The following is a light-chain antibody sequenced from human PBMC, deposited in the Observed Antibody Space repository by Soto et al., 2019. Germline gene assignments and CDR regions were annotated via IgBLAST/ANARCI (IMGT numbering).Light chain of an antibody. V-gene: IGLV2-14*01. CDR1: SSDVGGYNY. CDR3: SSYASSSSPRV. CDR2: GVS. J-gene: IGLJ3*02. Sequence: QSALTQPASVSGSPGQSITISCTGTSSDVGGYNYVSWYQQHPGKAPKLMIYGVSNRPSGVSNRFSGSKSGNTASLTISGLQAEDEADYYCSSYASSSSPRVFGGGTKVTVL.